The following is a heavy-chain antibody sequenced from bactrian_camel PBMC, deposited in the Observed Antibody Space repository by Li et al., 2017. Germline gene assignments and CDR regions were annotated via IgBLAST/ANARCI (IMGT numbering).Heavy chain of an antibody. CDR3: AADAVYTRGADCDFANFDS. J-gene: IGHJ6*01. D-gene: IGHD3*01. V-gene: IGHV3S1*01. CDR1: QHTYLSTC. Sequence: VQLVESGGGPVQAGGSLRLMCVMTQHTYLSTCMSWFRQSPGNEREEVVSMHSDGPTTYTDSVKGRFTVSQNNAKNVVYLHINSAQPEDTAMYYCAADAVYTRGADCDFANFDSWGQGTQVTVS. CDR2: MHSDGPTT.